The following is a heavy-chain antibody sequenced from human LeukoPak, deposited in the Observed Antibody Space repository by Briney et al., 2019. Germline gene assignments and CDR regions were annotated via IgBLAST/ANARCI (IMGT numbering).Heavy chain of an antibody. CDR2: IYHSGST. Sequence: PSETLSLTCAVSGGSISSSNWWSWVRQPPGKGLEWIGEIYHSGSTNYNPSLKSRVTISVDKSKNQFSLKLSSVTAADTAVYYCARDFAVTTAYYYGVDVWGQGITVTVSS. J-gene: IGHJ6*02. V-gene: IGHV4-4*02. D-gene: IGHD4-17*01. CDR1: GGSISSSNW. CDR3: ARDFAVTTAYYYGVDV.